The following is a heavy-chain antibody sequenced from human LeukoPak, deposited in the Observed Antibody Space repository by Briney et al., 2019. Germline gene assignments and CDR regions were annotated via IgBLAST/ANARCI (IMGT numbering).Heavy chain of an antibody. V-gene: IGHV3-73*01. D-gene: IGHD3-3*01. CDR3: LVLRFLEWKVDY. Sequence: PGGSLRLSCAASGFTFSGSAMHWVRQASGKGLDWVGRIRSKANSYATAYAASVKGRFTISRDDSKNTAYLQMNSLKTEDTAVYYCLVLRFLEWKVDYWGQGTLVTVSS. CDR2: IRSKANSYAT. CDR1: GFTFSGSA. J-gene: IGHJ4*02.